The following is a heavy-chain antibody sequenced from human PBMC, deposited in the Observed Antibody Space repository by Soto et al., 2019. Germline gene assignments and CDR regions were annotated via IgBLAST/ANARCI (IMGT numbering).Heavy chain of an antibody. CDR1: GYRFTDNY. CDR2: MNSNTGGT. D-gene: IGHD1-1*01. J-gene: IGHJ5*01. Sequence: ASVKVCCKASGYRFTDNYIHWVRQAPGQGLEWMGWMNSNTGGTKYAQKFQDRVIMTRDTSISSAYMELSRLMSDDTAVYYCTRGSGTSWFDSWGQGALVTVSS. CDR3: TRGSGTSWFDS. V-gene: IGHV1-2*02.